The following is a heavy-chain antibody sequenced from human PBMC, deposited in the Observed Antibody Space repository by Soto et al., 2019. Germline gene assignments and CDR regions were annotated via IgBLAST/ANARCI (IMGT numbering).Heavy chain of an antibody. CDR1: GASIRSTDYY. J-gene: IGHJ5*02. V-gene: IGHV4-30-4*01. CDR3: VRTAREGAVAQHLLER. D-gene: IGHD2-21*02. Sequence: PSETLSLTCTVAGASIRSTDYYWSWIRQAPGNGLEWIGYGYYTGSTYYNPSLMSRLTISVDTSKNQFSLKLTSVTAAEPAVYYCVRTAREGAVAQHLLERWGEGIQVIVS. CDR2: GYYTGST.